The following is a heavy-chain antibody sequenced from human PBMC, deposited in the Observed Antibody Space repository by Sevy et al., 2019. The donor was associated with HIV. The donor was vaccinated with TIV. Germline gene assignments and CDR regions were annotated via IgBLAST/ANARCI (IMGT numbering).Heavy chain of an antibody. CDR2: ISHDERTT. V-gene: IGHV3-30*04. CDR3: ARDPGKSGNY. Sequence: GWSLRLSCAASGFTFSTYAMHWLRQAPGKGLEWVAVISHDERTTYYADSVKGRFTISRDNSKNTLYLQMDSLRPEDTTIYYCARDPGKSGNYWGQGTLVTVSS. J-gene: IGHJ4*02. CDR1: GFTFSTYA.